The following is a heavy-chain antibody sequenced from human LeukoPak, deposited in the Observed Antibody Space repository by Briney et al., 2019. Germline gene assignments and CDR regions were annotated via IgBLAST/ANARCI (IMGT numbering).Heavy chain of an antibody. J-gene: IGHJ4*02. V-gene: IGHV3-23*01. Sequence: SGGSLRLSCAASGFTFSSYGMSWVRQAPGKWLEWVSTISAISGSTYFADSVKGRFTISRDNSRNTLLLQMNILRVEDTAVYYCAKGLEVESRLDSWGQGTLVIVSS. CDR2: ISAISGST. D-gene: IGHD1-1*01. CDR3: AKGLEVESRLDS. CDR1: GFTFSSYG.